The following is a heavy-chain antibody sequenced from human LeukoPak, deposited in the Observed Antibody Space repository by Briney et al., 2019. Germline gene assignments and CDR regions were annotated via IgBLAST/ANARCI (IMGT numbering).Heavy chain of an antibody. D-gene: IGHD2-2*01. V-gene: IGHV3-21*01. Sequence: GGSLRLSCAASGFTFSSYSMNWVRQAPGKGLEWVSSISCSSSYIYYADSVKGRFTISRDNAKNSLYLQMNSLRAEDTAVYYCARASSSHLYYYYYYMDVWGKGTTVTVSS. CDR1: GFTFSSYS. CDR3: ARASSSHLYYYYYYMDV. J-gene: IGHJ6*03. CDR2: ISCSSSYI.